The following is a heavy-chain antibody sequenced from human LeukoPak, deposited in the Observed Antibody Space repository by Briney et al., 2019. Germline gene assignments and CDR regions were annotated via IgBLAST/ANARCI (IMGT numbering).Heavy chain of an antibody. CDR1: GFTLRSHW. J-gene: IGHJ3*02. D-gene: IGHD3-10*01. CDR2: INTDGSNI. CDR3: ARDGLVRGSFDI. V-gene: IGHV3-74*03. Sequence: GGSLRLSCAASGFTLRSHWMHWFRQAPGKGLVWVSRINTDGSNIKYVDSVKGRFTISRDNAKNTVYLQMNSLRVEDTSVYYCARDGLVRGSFDIWGQGTLVTVSA.